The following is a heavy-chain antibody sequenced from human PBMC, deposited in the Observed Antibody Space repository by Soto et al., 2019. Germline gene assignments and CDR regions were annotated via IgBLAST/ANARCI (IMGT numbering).Heavy chain of an antibody. CDR1: GGSFSGCY. Sequence: SETLSRTCAVYGGSFSGCYWGWIRQPPGKGLGWMGSIYYNGSTYYNPSLKSRVTISVDTSKNQFSLKLSSVTAAATAVYYCARHYGDYYYYYGMDAWGQGTTVTVSS. CDR2: IYYNGST. D-gene: IGHD4-17*01. J-gene: IGHJ6*02. V-gene: IGHV4-39*01. CDR3: ARHYGDYYYYYGMDA.